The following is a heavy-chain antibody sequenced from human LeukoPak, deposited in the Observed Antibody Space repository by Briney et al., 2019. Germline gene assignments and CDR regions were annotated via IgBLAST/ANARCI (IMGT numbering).Heavy chain of an antibody. J-gene: IGHJ4*02. D-gene: IGHD3-10*01. V-gene: IGHV3-7*01. Sequence: GGSLRLSCAASGFTFSGFSMSWVRQSPTKGLEWVTNIKQDGSERYYVDSVKGRFTISRDNAKNSLSLQMNNLRVEDTAVYYCARAGSHWHYVYWGQGTVVTVSS. CDR1: GFTFSGFS. CDR2: IKQDGSER. CDR3: ARAGSHWHYVY.